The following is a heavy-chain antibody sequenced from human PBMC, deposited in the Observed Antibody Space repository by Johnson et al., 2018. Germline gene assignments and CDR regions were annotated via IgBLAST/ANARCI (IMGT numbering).Heavy chain of an antibody. CDR1: GFIFSSYT. D-gene: IGHD1-26*01. J-gene: IGHJ6*02. Sequence: VQLVQSGGGLVKPGGSLRLSCAASGFIFSSYTMNWVRQAPGKGLEWVASISSSSSYIYYEDSVKGRFPISRDNDQNSLYLQMNSLRAEDTAVYYCARNVGSTSAYYDGMDVWGQGTTVTVSS. CDR3: ARNVGSTSAYYDGMDV. V-gene: IGHV3-21*01. CDR2: ISSSSSYI.